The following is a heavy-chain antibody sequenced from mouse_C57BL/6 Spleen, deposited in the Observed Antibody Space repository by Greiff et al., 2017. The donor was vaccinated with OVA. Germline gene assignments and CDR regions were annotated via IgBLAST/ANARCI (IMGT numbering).Heavy chain of an antibody. V-gene: IGHV5-9*01. CDR3: ARQGIRAWFAY. J-gene: IGHJ3*01. CDR1: GFTFSSYT. Sequence: DVQLVESGGGLVKPGGSLKLSCAASGFTFSSYTMSWVRQTPEKRLEWVATISGGGGNTYYPDSVKGRFTISRDNAKNTLYLQMSSLRSEDTALYYCARQGIRAWFAYWGQGTLVTVSA. CDR2: ISGGGGNT.